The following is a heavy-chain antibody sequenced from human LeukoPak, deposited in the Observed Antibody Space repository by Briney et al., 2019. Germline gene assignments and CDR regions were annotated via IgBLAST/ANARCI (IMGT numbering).Heavy chain of an antibody. CDR3: ARENGGYSFDY. J-gene: IGHJ4*02. CDR2: INPSGGST. CDR1: VYTFTSYY. V-gene: IGHV1-46*01. Sequence: ASVTVSCKSSVYTFTSYYMHWVRQAPGQGLEWMGIINPSGGSTTYAQKFQGRVTMTRDTSTSTVYMELSSLRSEDTAVYYCARENGGYSFDYWGQGTLVTVSS. D-gene: IGHD2-21*02.